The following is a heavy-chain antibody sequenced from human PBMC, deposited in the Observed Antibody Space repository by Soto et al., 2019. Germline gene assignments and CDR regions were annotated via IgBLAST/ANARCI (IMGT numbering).Heavy chain of an antibody. V-gene: IGHV3-74*01. CDR3: ARDGGSYSGFDH. D-gene: IGHD1-26*01. CDR2: INIDGSTT. CDR1: GFIFGNYW. J-gene: IGHJ4*02. Sequence: GGSLRLSCAASGFIFGNYWMHWARHAPGKGLMWVSRINIDGSTTSYADSVQGRLTISRDNAKNTLYLQMNNLKAEDTAVYYCARDGGSYSGFDHWGQGALVTVSS.